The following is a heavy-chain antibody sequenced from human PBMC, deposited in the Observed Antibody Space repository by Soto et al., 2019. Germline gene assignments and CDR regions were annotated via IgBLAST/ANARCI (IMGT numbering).Heavy chain of an antibody. J-gene: IGHJ6*02. Sequence: ASVKVSCKASGYTFTSYGISWVRQAPGQGLEWMGWISAYNGNTNYAQKLQGRVTMTTDTSTSTAYMELRSLRSDDTAVYYCARDHYLGYCSSTSCSAAAYGMDVWGQGTTVTV. CDR3: ARDHYLGYCSSTSCSAAAYGMDV. D-gene: IGHD2-2*01. CDR2: ISAYNGNT. CDR1: GYTFTSYG. V-gene: IGHV1-18*01.